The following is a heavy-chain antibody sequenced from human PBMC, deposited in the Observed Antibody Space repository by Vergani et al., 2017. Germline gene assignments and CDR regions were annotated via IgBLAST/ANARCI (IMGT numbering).Heavy chain of an antibody. J-gene: IGHJ4*02. Sequence: QVQLQESGPGLVKPSQTLSLTCTVSGGSISSGDYYWSWIRQPPGKGLEWIGYIYYSGSTYYNPSLKSRVTISVDTSKNQFSLKLSSVTAADTAVYYCARISQEGNGYSYGPYFDYWGQGTLVTVSS. CDR3: ARISQEGNGYSYGPYFDY. D-gene: IGHD5-18*01. CDR2: IYYSGST. CDR1: GGSISSGDYY. V-gene: IGHV4-30-4*08.